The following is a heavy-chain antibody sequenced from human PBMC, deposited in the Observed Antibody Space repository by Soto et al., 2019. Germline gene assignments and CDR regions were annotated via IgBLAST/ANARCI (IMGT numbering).Heavy chain of an antibody. D-gene: IGHD6-19*01. Sequence: QVQLVQSGGEVKKPGASVKVSCKASGDTVTKYGISWVRQAPGQGLEWLGWISFYNGHTNYALKFQDRITFTTDTSTSTVSMELRSLTSVDTAVYYCASATSIAVAGKETWGQGTLVTVSS. CDR2: ISFYNGHT. J-gene: IGHJ4*02. CDR3: ASATSIAVAGKET. CDR1: GDTVTKYG. V-gene: IGHV1-18*01.